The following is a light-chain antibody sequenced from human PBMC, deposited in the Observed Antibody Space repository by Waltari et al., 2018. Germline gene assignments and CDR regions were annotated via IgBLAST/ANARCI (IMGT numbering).Light chain of an antibody. V-gene: IGKV3-15*01. J-gene: IGKJ4*01. Sequence: EIVMTQSPATLSVSPGERVNLSCRASQSISSYLAWYQQKPGQAPRLLIHDASTRATSIPARFGGSGSGTEFTLTISSLQSEDFAVYYCQQYDKWPLTFGGGTEVEIK. CDR3: QQYDKWPLT. CDR2: DAS. CDR1: QSISSY.